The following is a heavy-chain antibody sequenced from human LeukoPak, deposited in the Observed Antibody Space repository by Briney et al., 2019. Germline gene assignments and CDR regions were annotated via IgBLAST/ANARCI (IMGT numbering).Heavy chain of an antibody. V-gene: IGHV1-46*01. CDR3: ARVSGSYVYFDY. Sequence: ASVKVSCKASGYTFTNYYMHWVRQAPGQGLEWMGIINPSGGSTTYAQKFQDRVTMTRDTSTTTVYMELSSLRSEDTAVYYCARVSGSYVYFDYWCQGTLVTVSS. D-gene: IGHD1-26*01. CDR1: GYTFTNYY. J-gene: IGHJ4*02. CDR2: INPSGGST.